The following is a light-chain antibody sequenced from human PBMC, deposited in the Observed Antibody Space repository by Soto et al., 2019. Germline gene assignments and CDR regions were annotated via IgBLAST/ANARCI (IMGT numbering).Light chain of an antibody. CDR3: SAYTSSSTYV. CDR1: SSDVGSYNR. CDR2: EVS. J-gene: IGLJ1*01. Sequence: QPVLTQPPSVSGSPGQSVTISCTGTSSDVGSYNRVSWYQQPPGTAPKLMIYEVSNRPSVVPDRFSGSKSGNTAALTISGLQAEDAADYYCSAYTSSSTYVFGTGTKLTVL. V-gene: IGLV2-18*02.